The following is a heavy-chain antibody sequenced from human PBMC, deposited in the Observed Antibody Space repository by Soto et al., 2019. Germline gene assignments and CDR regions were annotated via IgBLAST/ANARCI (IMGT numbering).Heavy chain of an antibody. V-gene: IGHV4-4*07. D-gene: IGHD1-1*01. J-gene: IGHJ5*02. CDR2: IYATGTT. CDR1: GSSISGFY. Sequence: QVQMQESGPGLVKPSETLSITCTVSGSSISGFYWSWIRKSAGKGREWIGRIYATGTTDYNPSLKRRVMMSVDTSKKQFSLKFRPVSAADTAVYYCVGHGTKSVRDGFDPWGQGSSGTGSS. CDR3: VGHGTKSVRDGFDP.